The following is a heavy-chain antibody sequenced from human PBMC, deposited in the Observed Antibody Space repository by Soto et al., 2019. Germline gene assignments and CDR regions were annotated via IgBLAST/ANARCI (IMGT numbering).Heavy chain of an antibody. CDR1: GGSISSSSYY. J-gene: IGHJ6*02. V-gene: IGHV4-39*07. CDR2: IYYSGST. Sequence: SETLSLTCTVSGGSISSSSYYWGWIRQPPGKGLEWIGSIYYSGSTYYNPSLKSRVTISVDTSKNQFSLKLSSVTAADTAVYYCARGEMGIVVVPAAPKVYYYYGMDVWGQGTTVTVSS. D-gene: IGHD2-2*03. CDR3: ARGEMGIVVVPAAPKVYYYYGMDV.